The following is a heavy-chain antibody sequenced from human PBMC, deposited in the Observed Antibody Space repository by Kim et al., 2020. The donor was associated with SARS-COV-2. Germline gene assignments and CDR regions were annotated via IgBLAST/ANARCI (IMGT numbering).Heavy chain of an antibody. J-gene: IGHJ6*02. CDR2: INHSGST. D-gene: IGHD2-21*01. V-gene: IGHV4-34*01. CDR3: ANSIYYYYGMDV. Sequence: SETLSLTCAVYGGSFSGYYWSWIRQPPGKGLEWIGEINHSGSTNYNPSLKSRVTISVDTSKNQFSLKLSSVTAADTAVYYCANSIYYYYGMDVWGQGTTVTVSS. CDR1: GGSFSGYY.